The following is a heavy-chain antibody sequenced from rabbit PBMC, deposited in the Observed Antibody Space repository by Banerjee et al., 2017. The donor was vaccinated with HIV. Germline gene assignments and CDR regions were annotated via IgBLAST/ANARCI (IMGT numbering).Heavy chain of an antibody. CDR3: ARSGVAGYGYNL. Sequence: QSLEESGGDLVKPGASLTLTCTASGIDFSSYWICWVRQAPGKGLELIACIYTSSGSTYYASWAKGRFTISKTSSTTVTLQMTSLTAADTATYFCARSGVAGYGYNLWGQGTLVTVS. V-gene: IGHV1S40*01. CDR1: GIDFSSYW. D-gene: IGHD6-1*01. J-gene: IGHJ4*01. CDR2: IYTSSGST.